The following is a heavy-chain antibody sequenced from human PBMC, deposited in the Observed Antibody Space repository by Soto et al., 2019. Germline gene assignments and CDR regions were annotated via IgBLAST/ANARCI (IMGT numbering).Heavy chain of an antibody. CDR1: GGSISSYY. CDR2: IYYSGST. J-gene: IGHJ4*02. CDR3: ARGEDYYDSSGYDY. Sequence: SETLSLTCTVSGGSISSYYWSWIRQPPGKGLEWIGYIYYSGSTNYNPSLKSRVTISVDTSKNQFSLKLSSVTAADTAVYYCARGEDYYDSSGYDYWGQGTLVTVSS. D-gene: IGHD3-22*01. V-gene: IGHV4-59*01.